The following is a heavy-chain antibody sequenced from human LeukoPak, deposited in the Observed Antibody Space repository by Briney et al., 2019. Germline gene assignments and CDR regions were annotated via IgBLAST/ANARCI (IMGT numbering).Heavy chain of an antibody. J-gene: IGHJ4*02. V-gene: IGHV1-3*01. D-gene: IGHD4-17*01. CDR3: AREPLYGDYVGYFDY. CDR2: INAGNGNT. CDR1: GYTFTSYA. Sequence: ASVKVSCKASGYTFTSYAMHWVRQAPGQRLEWMGWINAGNGNTEYSQKFQGRVTITRDTSASTAYMELSSLRSEDTAVYYCAREPLYGDYVGYFDYWGQGTLVTVSS.